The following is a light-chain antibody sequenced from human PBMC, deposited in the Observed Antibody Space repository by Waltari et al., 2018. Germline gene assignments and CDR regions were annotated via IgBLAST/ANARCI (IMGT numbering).Light chain of an antibody. J-gene: IGKJ2*01. V-gene: IGKV3-15*01. Sequence: LMTQSPPTLSVSPGERATPSCRASQSIARNLAWYQQKPGQAPRLLIYGASTRATDVPDRFSGSGSGTEFSLTISSLQSEDFAVYYCQQYNNWRTFGQGTKLEIK. CDR3: QQYNNWRT. CDR2: GAS. CDR1: QSIARN.